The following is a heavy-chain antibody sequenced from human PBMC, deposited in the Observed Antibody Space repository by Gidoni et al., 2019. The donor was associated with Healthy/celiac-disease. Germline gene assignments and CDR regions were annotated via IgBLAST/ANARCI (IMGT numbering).Heavy chain of an antibody. CDR3: ARPYCSSTSCKYYYYYGMDV. Sequence: QVQLVESGGGVVQPGRSLRLSCAASGFPFSSYGMHWVRQAPGKGLEWVAVIWYDGSNKYYADSGKGRFTISRDNSKNTLYLQMNSLRAEDTAVYYCARPYCSSTSCKYYYYYGMDVWGQGTTVTVSS. CDR1: GFPFSSYG. J-gene: IGHJ6*02. D-gene: IGHD2-2*01. CDR2: IWYDGSNK. V-gene: IGHV3-33*01.